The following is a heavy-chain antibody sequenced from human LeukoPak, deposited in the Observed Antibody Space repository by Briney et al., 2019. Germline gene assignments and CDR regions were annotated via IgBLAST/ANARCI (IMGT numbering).Heavy chain of an antibody. CDR1: GGSISSYY. Sequence: SETLSLTCTVSGGSISSYYWSWIRQPPGKGLEWIGYIYYSGSTSYNPSLKSRVTISVDTSKNQFSLKLSSVTAADTAVYYCARHIYYFDYWGQGTLVTVSS. CDR3: ARHIYYFDY. J-gene: IGHJ4*02. D-gene: IGHD3-9*01. V-gene: IGHV4-59*08. CDR2: IYYSGST.